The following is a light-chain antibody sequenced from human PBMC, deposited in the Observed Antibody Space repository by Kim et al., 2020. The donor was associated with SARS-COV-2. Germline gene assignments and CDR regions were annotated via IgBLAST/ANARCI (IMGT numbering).Light chain of an antibody. Sequence: SPGERATPTCRASQSVSLSYLAWYQQKPGRAPRLLIYGASNRATGIPDRISSSRSGTDFTLTISRLLPEDFAVYYCRQYGSSPGTFGQGTKVDIK. CDR3: RQYGSSPGT. V-gene: IGKV3-20*01. CDR1: QSVSLSY. CDR2: GAS. J-gene: IGKJ1*01.